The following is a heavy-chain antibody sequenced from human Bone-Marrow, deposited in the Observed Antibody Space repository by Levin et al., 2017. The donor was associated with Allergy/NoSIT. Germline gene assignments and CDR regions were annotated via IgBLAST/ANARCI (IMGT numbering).Heavy chain of an antibody. Sequence: SETLSLTCTVSGGSITSGDYYWSWIRQPPGKGLEWIGYIYYSGSTYYNPSLKSRLLISIDTSENQFSLKLKSVAAADTAVYFCARAAYYEFVWGSFRFFDHWGQGSLVTVSS. V-gene: IGHV4-30-4*01. CDR3: ARAAYYEFVWGSFRFFDH. CDR2: IYYSGST. D-gene: IGHD3-16*02. J-gene: IGHJ4*02. CDR1: GGSITSGDYY.